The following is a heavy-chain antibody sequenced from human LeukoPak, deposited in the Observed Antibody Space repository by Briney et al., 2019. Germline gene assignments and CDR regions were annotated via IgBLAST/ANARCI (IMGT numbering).Heavy chain of an antibody. CDR3: ATRGITAARLDY. V-gene: IGHV1-18*04. D-gene: IGHD2-2*01. J-gene: IGHJ4*02. Sequence: RASPKDSCKASGSTFPSHAITWLRQAPGLRPEWMGWISTSNGDKNYVQDLQGRITLTIDTSTTTAYMELRSLRSDDTAIYYCATRGITAARLDYWGQGTLVTVSS. CDR1: GSTFPSHA. CDR2: ISTSNGDK.